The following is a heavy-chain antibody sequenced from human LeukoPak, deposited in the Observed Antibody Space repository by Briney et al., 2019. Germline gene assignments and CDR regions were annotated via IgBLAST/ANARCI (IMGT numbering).Heavy chain of an antibody. CDR2: IYYSGST. CDR3: ARTEERDDAFDI. J-gene: IGHJ3*02. Sequence: SETLSLTCTVSGGSISSYYWSWIQQPPGKGLEWIGYIYYSGSTNYNPSLKSRVTISVDTSKNQFSLKLSSVTAADTAVYYCARTEERDDAFDIWGQGTMVTVSS. CDR1: GGSISSYY. V-gene: IGHV4-59*08. D-gene: IGHD1-1*01.